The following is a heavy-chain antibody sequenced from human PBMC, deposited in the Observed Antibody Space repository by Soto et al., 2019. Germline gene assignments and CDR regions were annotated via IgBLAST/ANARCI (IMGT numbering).Heavy chain of an antibody. Sequence: PSETLSLTCTVSGGSISSGDYYWSWIRQPPGKGLEWIGNIYYSGSTYYNPSLKSRVTISIDTSKNQFSLKLSSVTAADTAVDYCASRKSSPYFDYWGQGTLVTVSS. CDR2: IYYSGST. V-gene: IGHV4-30-4*01. D-gene: IGHD3-10*01. J-gene: IGHJ4*02. CDR3: ASRKSSPYFDY. CDR1: GGSISSGDYY.